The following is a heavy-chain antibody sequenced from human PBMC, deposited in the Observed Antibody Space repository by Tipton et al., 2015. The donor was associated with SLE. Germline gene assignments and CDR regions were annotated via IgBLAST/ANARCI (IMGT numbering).Heavy chain of an antibody. CDR3: ARGVVL. D-gene: IGHD2-15*01. CDR2: INHSGST. CDR1: GFTFSSYA. J-gene: IGHJ4*02. V-gene: IGHV4-34*01. Sequence: LRLSCAASGFTFSSYAMSWVRQAPGKGLEWIGEINHSGSTNYNPSLKSRVTISVDTSKNQFSLKLSSVTAADTAVYYCARGVVLWGQGTLVTVSS.